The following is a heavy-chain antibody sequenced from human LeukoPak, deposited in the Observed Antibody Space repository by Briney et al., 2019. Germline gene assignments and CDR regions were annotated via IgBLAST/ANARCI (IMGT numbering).Heavy chain of an antibody. J-gene: IGHJ6*03. D-gene: IGHD6-13*01. CDR2: IYYSGST. CDR1: GGSISSHY. CDR3: ARSSSWGRPGDYYYYYMDV. Sequence: PSETLSLTCTVSGGSISSHYWSWIRQPPGKGLEWIGYIYYSGSTNYNPSLKSRVTISVDTSKNQFSLKLSSVTAADTAVYYCARSSSWGRPGDYYYYYMDVWGKGTTVTVSS. V-gene: IGHV4-59*11.